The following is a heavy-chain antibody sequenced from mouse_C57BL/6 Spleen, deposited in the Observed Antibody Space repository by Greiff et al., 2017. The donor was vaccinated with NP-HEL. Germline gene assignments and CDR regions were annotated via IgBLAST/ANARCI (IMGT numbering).Heavy chain of an antibody. CDR1: GYSFTSYY. V-gene: IGHV1-66*01. J-gene: IGHJ4*01. D-gene: IGHD2-3*01. CDR3: ARSLYDGYYPNYAMDY. Sequence: QVQLQQSGPELVKPGASVKISCKASGYSFTSYYIHWVKQRPGQGLEWIGWIYPGGGNTKYNEKVKGQATLTADTSSSTAYMQLSCLTSEDSAVYYCARSLYDGYYPNYAMDYWGQGTTVTVSS. CDR2: IYPGGGNT.